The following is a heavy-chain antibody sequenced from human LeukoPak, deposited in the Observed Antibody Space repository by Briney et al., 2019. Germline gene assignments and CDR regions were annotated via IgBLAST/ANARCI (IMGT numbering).Heavy chain of an antibody. CDR3: AGDIAVAGRDAFDI. J-gene: IGHJ3*02. Sequence: ASVKVSCKASGYTFTSNDINWVRQATGQGLEWMGWMNPNSGNTGYAQKFQGRVTMTRNTSISTAYMELSSLRSEDTAVYYCAGDIAVAGRDAFDIWGQGTMVTVSS. CDR2: MNPNSGNT. D-gene: IGHD6-19*01. CDR1: GYTFTSND. V-gene: IGHV1-8*01.